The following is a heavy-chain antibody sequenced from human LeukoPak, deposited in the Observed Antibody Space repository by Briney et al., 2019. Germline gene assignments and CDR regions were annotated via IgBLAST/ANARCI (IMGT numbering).Heavy chain of an antibody. CDR2: INPSGGST. J-gene: IGHJ6*02. CDR3: ARVSGYSGYDLAGIYYYYGMDV. D-gene: IGHD5-12*01. CDR1: GYTFTSYY. V-gene: IGHV1-46*01. Sequence: ASVKVSCKASGYTFTSYYMHWVRQAPGQGLEWMGIINPSGGSTSYAQKFQGRVTITADKSTSTAYMELSSLRSEDTAVYYCARVSGYSGYDLAGIYYYYGMDVWGQGTTVTVSS.